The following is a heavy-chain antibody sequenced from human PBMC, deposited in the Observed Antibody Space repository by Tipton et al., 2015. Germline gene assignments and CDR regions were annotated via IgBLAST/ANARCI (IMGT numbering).Heavy chain of an antibody. V-gene: IGHV3-23*01. CDR3: AKDRNYGDSYGMDV. CDR1: GITFSSYA. J-gene: IGHJ6*02. D-gene: IGHD4-17*01. Sequence: SLRLSCAASGITFSSYAMSWVRQAPGKGLQWVSAISGGGGSTYYADSVKGRFTISRDNSKNTLYLQMNSLRTEDTALYYCAKDRNYGDSYGMDVWGQGTTVTVSS. CDR2: ISGGGGST.